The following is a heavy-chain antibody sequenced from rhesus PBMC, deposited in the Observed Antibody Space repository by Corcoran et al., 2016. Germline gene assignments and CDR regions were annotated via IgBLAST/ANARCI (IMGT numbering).Heavy chain of an antibody. J-gene: IGHJ4*01. D-gene: IGHD5-24*01. Sequence: QVQLQESGPGLVQPSETLSPTCAVSGYSIRSGYSWGCIRQPPGKGLEYVGYISGGGGITYYNPSLKSRVTISKDTSNNQFYLKLTSVTAADTAVYYCARPTTLGTTYWGQGVLVTVSS. V-gene: IGHV4-99*01. CDR1: GYSIRSGYS. CDR2: ISGGGGIT. CDR3: ARPTTLGTTY.